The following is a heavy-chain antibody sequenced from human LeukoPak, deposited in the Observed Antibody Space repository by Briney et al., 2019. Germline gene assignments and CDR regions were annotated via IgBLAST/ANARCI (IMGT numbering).Heavy chain of an antibody. V-gene: IGHV3-33*06. J-gene: IGHJ3*02. CDR1: GFTFSSYG. CDR2: IWFDGSNK. Sequence: GGSLRLSCAASGFTFSSYGMHWVRQAPGKGLEWVAVIWFDGSNKYYADSVKGRFTISRDNAKNTLYLQMNSLRAEDTAVYYCAKDHYVSGRYDAFDIWGQGIMVTVSS. CDR3: AKDHYVSGRYDAFDI. D-gene: IGHD3-10*01.